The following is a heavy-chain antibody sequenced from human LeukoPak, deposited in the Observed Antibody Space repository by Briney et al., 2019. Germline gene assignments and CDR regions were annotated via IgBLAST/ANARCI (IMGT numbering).Heavy chain of an antibody. CDR1: GYTFTGYY. CDR3: ARKITGDGAFDI. J-gene: IGHJ3*02. V-gene: IGHV1-2*02. CDR2: INPNSGGT. D-gene: IGHD7-27*01. Sequence: ASVKVSCKASGYTFTGYYMHWVRQAPGQGLEWMGWINPNSGGTNYAQKFQGRFTMTRDTSISTAYMELSRLRSDDTAVYYCARKITGDGAFDIWGQGTMVTVSS.